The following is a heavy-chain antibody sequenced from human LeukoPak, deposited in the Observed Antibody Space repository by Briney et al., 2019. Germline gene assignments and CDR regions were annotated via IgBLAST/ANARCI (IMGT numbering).Heavy chain of an antibody. D-gene: IGHD6-19*01. V-gene: IGHV4-34*01. Sequence: SETLSLTCAVYGGSFSGYYWSWIRQPPGKGLEWIGEINHSGSTNYNPSLKSRVTISVDKSKNQFSLRLTSVTAADTAVYYRVAAAVAVDCWGQGTLVTVSS. CDR2: INHSGST. CDR3: VAAAVAVDC. J-gene: IGHJ4*02. CDR1: GGSFSGYY.